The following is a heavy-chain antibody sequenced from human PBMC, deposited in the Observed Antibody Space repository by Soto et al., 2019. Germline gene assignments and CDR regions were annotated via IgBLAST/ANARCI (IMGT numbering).Heavy chain of an antibody. CDR2: IYYSGST. D-gene: IGHD3-22*01. Sequence: QLQLQESGPGLVKPSETLSLTCTVSGGSISSSSYYWGWIRQPPGKGLEWIGSIYYSGSTYYNPSITSRVTISVDTSKNQFSLKLSSGTTADTAVYYCARTYYYDSSGYYAGIYYFDYWGQGTLVTVSS. V-gene: IGHV4-39*01. CDR3: ARTYYYDSSGYYAGIYYFDY. J-gene: IGHJ4*02. CDR1: GGSISSSSYY.